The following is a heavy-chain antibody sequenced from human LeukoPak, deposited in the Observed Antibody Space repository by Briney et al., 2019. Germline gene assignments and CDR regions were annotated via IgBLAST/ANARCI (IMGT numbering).Heavy chain of an antibody. CDR1: GFTFSSYA. CDR3: AKNPPITIFGVVIIEGHYFDY. CDR2: ISGSGGST. Sequence: GGSLRLSCAASGFTFSSYAMSWVRQAPGKGLEWVSAISGSGGSTYYADSVKGRFTIARDNSKNKLYLQMNSLSAEDTAVYYCAKNPPITIFGVVIIEGHYFDYWGQGTLVTVSS. V-gene: IGHV3-23*01. D-gene: IGHD3-3*01. J-gene: IGHJ4*02.